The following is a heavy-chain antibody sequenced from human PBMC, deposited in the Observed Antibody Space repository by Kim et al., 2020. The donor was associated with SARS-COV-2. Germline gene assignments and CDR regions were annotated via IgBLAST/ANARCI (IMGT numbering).Heavy chain of an antibody. V-gene: IGHV4-4*02. J-gene: IGHJ6*02. CDR2: IYHSGST. Sequence: SETLSLTCAVSGGSISSSNWWSWVRQPPGKGLEWIGEIYHSGSTNYNPSLKSRVTISVDKSKNQFSLKLSSVTAADTAVYYCARVQLWLLGYYYGMDVWGQGTTVTVSS. CDR1: GGSISSSNW. CDR3: ARVQLWLLGYYYGMDV. D-gene: IGHD5-18*01.